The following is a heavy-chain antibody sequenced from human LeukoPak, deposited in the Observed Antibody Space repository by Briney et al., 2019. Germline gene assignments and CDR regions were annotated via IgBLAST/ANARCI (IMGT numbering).Heavy chain of an antibody. J-gene: IGHJ4*02. D-gene: IGHD2-8*01. CDR1: GFTFSSYA. V-gene: IGHV3-30-3*01. CDR3: ARGEFNGLDY. Sequence: GGSLRLPCAASGFTFSSYAMHWVRQAPGKGLEWVAVILYDGSNKYYADSVKGRFTISRDNSKNTLYLQMNSLRPEDTAVYYCARGEFNGLDYWGQGTLVTVSS. CDR2: ILYDGSNK.